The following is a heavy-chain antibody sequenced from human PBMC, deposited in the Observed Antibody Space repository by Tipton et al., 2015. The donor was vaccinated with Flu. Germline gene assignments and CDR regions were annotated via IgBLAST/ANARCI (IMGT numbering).Heavy chain of an antibody. CDR1: GGSISSYY. CDR2: IYTSGST. CDR3: ARSYSSSWYRYYYYGMAV. Sequence: TLSLTCTVSGGSISSYYWSWIRQPAGKGLEWIGRIYTSGSTNYNPSLKSRVTMSVDTSKNQFSLKLSSVTAADTAVYYCARSYSSSWYRYYYYGMAVWGQGTTVTVSS. J-gene: IGHJ6*02. V-gene: IGHV4-4*07. D-gene: IGHD6-13*01.